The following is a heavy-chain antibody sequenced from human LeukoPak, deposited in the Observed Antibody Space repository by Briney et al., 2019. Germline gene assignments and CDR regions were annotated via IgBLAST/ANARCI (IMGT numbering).Heavy chain of an antibody. J-gene: IGHJ4*02. CDR2: IPYDESNK. CDR3: VRDNNGDY. V-gene: IGHV3-30*03. Sequence: GGSLRLSCAASGFTFSSYSMNWVRQAPGKGLEWVAVIPYDESNKYYADSVEGRFTISRDNSKNTLYLQVNSLRVEDTAMYYCVRDNNGDYWGQGTLVTVSS. CDR1: GFTFSSYS. D-gene: IGHD1/OR15-1a*01.